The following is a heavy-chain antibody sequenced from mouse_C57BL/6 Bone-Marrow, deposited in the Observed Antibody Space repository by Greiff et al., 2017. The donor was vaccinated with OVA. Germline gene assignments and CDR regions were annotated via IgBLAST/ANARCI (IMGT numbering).Heavy chain of an antibody. D-gene: IGHD1-1*02. CDR3: AILWFDV. J-gene: IGHJ1*03. CDR2: ISSGGSYT. CDR1: GFTFSSYG. Sequence: EVQLVESGGDLVKPGGSLKLSCAASGFTFSSYGMSWVRQTPDKRLEWVATISSGGSYTYYPDSVKGRFTISRDNAKNTLYLQMSSLKSEDTAMYYCAILWFDVWGTGTTVTVSS. V-gene: IGHV5-6*01.